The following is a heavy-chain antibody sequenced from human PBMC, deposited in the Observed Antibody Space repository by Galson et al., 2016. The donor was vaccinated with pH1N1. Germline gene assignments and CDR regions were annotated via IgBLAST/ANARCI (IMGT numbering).Heavy chain of an antibody. CDR3: TKDGIWFGELYYYYGMDV. V-gene: IGHV3-49*03. CDR1: GFTLGDYA. J-gene: IGHJ6*02. Sequence: SLRLSCAASGFTLGDYAMSWFRQAPGKGLEWVGFIRSKAYGGTTEYAASVKGRFTISRDDSKSIADLQMNSLKTEDTAVYYCTKDGIWFGELYYYYGMDVWGQGTTVTVSS. CDR2: IRSKAYGGTT. D-gene: IGHD3-10*01.